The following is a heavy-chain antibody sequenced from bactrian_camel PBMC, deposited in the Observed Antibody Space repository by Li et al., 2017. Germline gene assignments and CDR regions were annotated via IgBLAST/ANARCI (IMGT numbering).Heavy chain of an antibody. J-gene: IGHJ6*01. CDR3: AAELRPECSPRSSSFGH. D-gene: IGHD2*01. CDR2: IDSDGST. V-gene: IGHV3S53*01. CDR1: GDIIGRYC. Sequence: HVQLVESGGGSVQVGGSLRLSCVASGDIIGRYCMGWFRQIPDKEREGVAAIDSDGSTSYADSVKGRFTISRDNAKNTLYLQMNNLKVEDTAKYYCAAELRPECSPRSSSFGHWGQGTQVTVS.